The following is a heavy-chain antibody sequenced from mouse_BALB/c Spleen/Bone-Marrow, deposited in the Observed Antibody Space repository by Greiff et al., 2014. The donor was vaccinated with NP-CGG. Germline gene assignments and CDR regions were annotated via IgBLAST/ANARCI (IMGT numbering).Heavy chain of an antibody. CDR3: TRWAARAFAY. V-gene: IGHV1S22*01. CDR2: IYPGSGST. Sequence: LKHSGSELVRPGASVKLSCKASGYTFTSYWMHWVKQRPGQGLEWIGNIYPGSGSTNYDEKFKSKATLTVDTPSSTAYMQLSSLTSEDSAVYYCTRWAARAFAYWGQGTLVTVSA. D-gene: IGHD3-1*01. J-gene: IGHJ3*01. CDR1: GYTFTSYW.